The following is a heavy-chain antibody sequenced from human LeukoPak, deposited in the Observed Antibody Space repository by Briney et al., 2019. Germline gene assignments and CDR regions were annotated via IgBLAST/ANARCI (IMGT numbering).Heavy chain of an antibody. J-gene: IGHJ4*02. CDR1: GGSISSGGYY. CDR2: IYHSGST. V-gene: IGHV4-30-2*01. CDR3: ARVGRYSYGYFDY. D-gene: IGHD5-18*01. Sequence: SSETLSLTCTVSGGSISSGGYYWSWIRQPPGKGLEWIGYIYHSGSTYYNPSLKSRVTISVDTSKNQFSLKLSSVTAADTAVYYCARVGRYSYGYFDYWGQGTLVTVSS.